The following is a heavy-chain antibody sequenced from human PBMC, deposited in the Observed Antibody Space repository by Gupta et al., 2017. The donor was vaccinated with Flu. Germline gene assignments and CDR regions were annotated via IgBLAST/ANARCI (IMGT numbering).Heavy chain of an antibody. CDR3: ARMCSSTSCPNGGYFDY. CDR1: GFTFSSYS. V-gene: IGHV3-21*01. Sequence: EVQLVESGGGLVKPGGSLRLSCAASGFTFSSYSMNWVRQAPGKGLEWVSSISSSSSYIYYADSVKGRFTISRDNAKNSLYLQMNSLRAEDTAVYYCARMCSSTSCPNGGYFDYWGQGTLVTVSS. J-gene: IGHJ4*02. CDR2: ISSSSSYI. D-gene: IGHD2-2*01.